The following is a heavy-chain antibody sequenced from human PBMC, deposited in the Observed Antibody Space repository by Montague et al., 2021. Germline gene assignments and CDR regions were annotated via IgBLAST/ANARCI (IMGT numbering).Heavy chain of an antibody. D-gene: IGHD3-10*01. Sequence: SETLSLTCGVYGGPFSGYFWTWIRQPPGKGLEWVGEINHSVDANYNPSLESRVTMTVYTSKRQFSLRLTSLTAADTAIYYCARDTWFRENLSSLYYYGIDVWGQGTTVTVSS. CDR3: ARDTWFRENLSSLYYYGIDV. CDR1: GGPFSGYF. J-gene: IGHJ6*02. V-gene: IGHV4-34*01. CDR2: INHSVDA.